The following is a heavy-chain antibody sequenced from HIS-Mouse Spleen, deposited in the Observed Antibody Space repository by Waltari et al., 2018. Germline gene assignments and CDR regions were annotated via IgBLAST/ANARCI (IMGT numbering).Heavy chain of an antibody. CDR2: IKPNSGGT. J-gene: IGHJ4*02. CDR1: GYTFTGYY. D-gene: IGHD3-3*01. CDR3: ARDHNYDFWSGYGSP. Sequence: QVQLVQSGAEVKKPGASVKVSCKASGYTFTGYYMHWVRQAPGQGIGWMGGIKPNSGGTNDAQKFKGRGTMTRETSISTAYMELSRLRSDDTAVYYCARDHNYDFWSGYGSPWGQGTLVTVSS. V-gene: IGHV1-2*02.